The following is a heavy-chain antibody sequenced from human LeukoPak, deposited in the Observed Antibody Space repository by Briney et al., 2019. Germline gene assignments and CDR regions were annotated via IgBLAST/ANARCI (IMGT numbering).Heavy chain of an antibody. CDR1: GFSFSAYW. Sequence: GGSLRLSCAASGFSFSAYWMTWVRQAPGTGLEWVANINPAGSETYYVDPVKGRFSISRDNAKNLVYLQMNSLRPEDTAVYHCARFGYVAAVDVWGQGTPVTVSS. J-gene: IGHJ4*02. CDR2: INPAGSET. V-gene: IGHV3-7*01. CDR3: ARFGYVAAVDV. D-gene: IGHD2-15*01.